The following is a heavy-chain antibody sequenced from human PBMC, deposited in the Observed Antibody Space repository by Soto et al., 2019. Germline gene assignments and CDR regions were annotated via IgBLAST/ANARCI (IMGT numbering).Heavy chain of an antibody. D-gene: IGHD6-19*01. CDR3: TRRFSDGWYSDY. Sequence: QVQLVESVGGVVQPGRSLRLSCAASGFIFSGYGMHWVRQAPGKGLEWVAVIWYDGSNENYADSVKGRFTISRDNSKNTLYLQMNSLRGDDTAVYYCTRRFSDGWYSDYWGQGTLVTVSS. CDR1: GFIFSGYG. V-gene: IGHV3-33*01. J-gene: IGHJ4*02. CDR2: IWYDGSNE.